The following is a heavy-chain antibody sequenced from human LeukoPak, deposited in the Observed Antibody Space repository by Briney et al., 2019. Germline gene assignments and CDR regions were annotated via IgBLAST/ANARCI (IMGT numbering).Heavy chain of an antibody. D-gene: IGHD3-22*01. J-gene: IGHJ4*02. CDR3: VRDFHVRLYDTGGYSY. CDR2: INENGRDI. Sequence: PGGSLRLSCAASGFTFSSYWMSWVRQVPGKGLEWVGNINENGRDIRYVDSLKGRFTISRDNAKNSLYLQMNSLRAEDAAVYYCVRDFHVRLYDTGGYSYWGQGTLVTVSS. CDR1: GFTFSSYW. V-gene: IGHV3-7*01.